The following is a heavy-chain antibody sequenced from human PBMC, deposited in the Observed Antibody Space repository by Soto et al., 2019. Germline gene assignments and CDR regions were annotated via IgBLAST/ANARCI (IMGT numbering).Heavy chain of an antibody. Sequence: GGSLRLSCAASGFTFRRHGMHWVRQAPGKGLEWLTIISYDGIQKFYTESVKGRFTITRDNSKNMVFLQMNSLRAEDTAVYYCEQDVWKAVHATDGFDIWGQGTMVTVSS. J-gene: IGHJ3*02. V-gene: IGHV3-30*18. CDR3: EQDVWKAVHATDGFDI. D-gene: IGHD1-1*01. CDR1: GFTFRRHG. CDR2: ISYDGIQK.